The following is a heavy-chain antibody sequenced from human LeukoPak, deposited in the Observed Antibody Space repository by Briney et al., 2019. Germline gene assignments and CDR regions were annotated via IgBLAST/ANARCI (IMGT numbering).Heavy chain of an antibody. Sequence: PGGSLRLSCAASGFTVSSNYMSWVRQAPGKGLEWVSVIYSGGSTYYADSVRGRFTISRDNSKNSLYLQMNSLRAEDTAVYYCAKDSSGWFFPVDYWGQGTLVTVSS. CDR1: GFTVSSNY. CDR3: AKDSSGWFFPVDY. V-gene: IGHV3-53*01. D-gene: IGHD6-19*01. CDR2: IYSGGST. J-gene: IGHJ4*02.